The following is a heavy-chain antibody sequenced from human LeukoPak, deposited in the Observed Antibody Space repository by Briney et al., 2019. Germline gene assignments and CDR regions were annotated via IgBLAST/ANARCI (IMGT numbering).Heavy chain of an antibody. CDR3: ARGSWCSSTSCYFDY. J-gene: IGHJ4*02. Sequence: GGSLRLSCAASGFTFSSYSMNWVRQAPGKGLEWVSSISSSSSYIYYADSVKGRFTISRDNAKNSLYLQMNSLRAEGTAVYYCARGSWCSSTSCYFDYWGQGTLVTVSS. CDR1: GFTFSSYS. D-gene: IGHD2-2*01. CDR2: ISSSSSYI. V-gene: IGHV3-21*01.